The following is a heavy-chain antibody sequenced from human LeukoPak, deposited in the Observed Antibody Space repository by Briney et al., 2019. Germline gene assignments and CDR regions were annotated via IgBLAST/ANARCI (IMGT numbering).Heavy chain of an antibody. Sequence: SETLSLTCAVYGGSFSGYYWSWIRQPPGKGLEWIGEINHSGSTNYNPSLKSRVTISVDTSKNQFSLKLSPVTAADTAVYYCARDGGYCSSTSCYYKWFDPWGQGTLVTVSS. CDR1: GGSFSGYY. CDR2: INHSGST. D-gene: IGHD2-2*01. CDR3: ARDGGYCSSTSCYYKWFDP. J-gene: IGHJ5*02. V-gene: IGHV4-34*01.